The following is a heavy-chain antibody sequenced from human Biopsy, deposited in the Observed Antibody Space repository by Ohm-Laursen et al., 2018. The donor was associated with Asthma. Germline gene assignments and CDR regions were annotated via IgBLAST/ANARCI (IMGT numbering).Heavy chain of an antibody. D-gene: IGHD3-9*01. CDR2: INAGDGNT. CDR3: ARTYYDFLTGQVNDAFAL. V-gene: IGHV1-3*01. CDR1: GYTFIHFA. J-gene: IGHJ3*01. Sequence: ASANVSCKASGYTFIHFAIHWVRQAPGQRLEWMGWINAGDGNTKYSQKFQGRVTITRDTSASTAYMDLRSLRSEDTAMYYCARTYYDFLTGQVNDAFALWGQGTMVTVSS.